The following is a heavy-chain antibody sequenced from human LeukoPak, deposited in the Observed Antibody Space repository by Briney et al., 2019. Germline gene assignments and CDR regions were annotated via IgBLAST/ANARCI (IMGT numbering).Heavy chain of an antibody. CDR2: IYTSGST. J-gene: IGHJ6*03. CDR3: ASGSSSDYYYYMDV. D-gene: IGHD6-6*01. V-gene: IGHV4-59*10. Sequence: PSETLSLTCAVYGGSFSGYYWSWIRQPPGKGLEWIGRIYTSGSTNYNPSLKSRVSMSVDTSKRQFSLKLSSVTAADTAVYYCASGSSSDYYYYMDVWGKGTTVTVSS. CDR1: GGSFSGYY.